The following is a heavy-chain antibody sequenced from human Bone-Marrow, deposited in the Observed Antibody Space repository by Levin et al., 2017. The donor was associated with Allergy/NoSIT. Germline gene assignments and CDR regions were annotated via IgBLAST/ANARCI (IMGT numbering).Heavy chain of an antibody. CDR2: IRSKAYGGTS. CDR1: GFTFGDYA. CDR3: TRDHFRPGDYFDY. Sequence: PGGSLRLSCTASGFTFGDYAMSWFRQAPGKGLEWVGFIRSKAYGGTSEYAAAVKGRFSISRDDSKRIAYLQMNSLKTEDTAVYYCTRDHFRPGDYFDYWGQGTLVTVSS. V-gene: IGHV3-49*03. J-gene: IGHJ4*02. D-gene: IGHD3-3*02.